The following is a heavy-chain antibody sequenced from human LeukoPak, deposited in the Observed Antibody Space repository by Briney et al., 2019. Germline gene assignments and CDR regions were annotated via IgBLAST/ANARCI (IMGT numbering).Heavy chain of an antibody. D-gene: IGHD5-24*01. CDR2: MNPNSGNT. J-gene: IGHJ4*02. CDR3: ARVYGDTQMATIEYYFDY. CDR1: GYTFTSYD. Sequence: ASVKVSCKASGYTFTSYDINWVRQATGQGLEWMGWMNPNSGNTGYAQKFQGRVTMTRNTSISTAYMKLSSLRSEDTAVYYCARVYGDTQMATIEYYFDYWGQGTLVTVSS. V-gene: IGHV1-8*01.